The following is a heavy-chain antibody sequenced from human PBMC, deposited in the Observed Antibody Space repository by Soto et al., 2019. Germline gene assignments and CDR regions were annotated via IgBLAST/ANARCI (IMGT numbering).Heavy chain of an antibody. Sequence: EVPLLESGGGLVQPGGSLRLSCAASGFSFGSYAMTWVRQAPGKGLQWVSDISGSGDSTNYADSVKGRFTISRDNSKNTLSLQMNSLRAEDTAVFYCAKGPAKYSGYDWLDVWGQGTTVTVSS. V-gene: IGHV3-23*01. J-gene: IGHJ6*02. CDR2: ISGSGDST. D-gene: IGHD5-12*01. CDR1: GFSFGSYA. CDR3: AKGPAKYSGYDWLDV.